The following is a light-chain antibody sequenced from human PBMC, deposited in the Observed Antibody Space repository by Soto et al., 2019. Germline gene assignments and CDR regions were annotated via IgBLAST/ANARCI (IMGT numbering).Light chain of an antibody. CDR1: QSLSSSY. Sequence: EIVLTQSPCTLSLSPGERATLSCRASQSLSSSYLAWYQQKPGQAPRLLIYGASSRATGIPDRFSGSGSGTDFTLTISSLQSEDFAVYFCQQYHIWPSWTFGQGTKVDIK. CDR2: GAS. J-gene: IGKJ1*01. V-gene: IGKV3-20*01. CDR3: QQYHIWPSWT.